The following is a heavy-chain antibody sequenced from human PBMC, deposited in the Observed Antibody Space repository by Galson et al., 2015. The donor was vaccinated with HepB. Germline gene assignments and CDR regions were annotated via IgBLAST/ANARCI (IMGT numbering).Heavy chain of an antibody. CDR1: GFTFGDYA. J-gene: IGHJ3*02. Sequence: SLRLSCAASGFTFGDYAMSWLRQAPGKGLEWVGFIRSTGYGGAIEYAASVKGRFTISRDDSKSIAYLQMNSLKIEDTAIYYCTSHDYIWGNYRDAFDIWGQGTMVTVSS. CDR2: IRSTGYGGAI. CDR3: TSHDYIWGNYRDAFDI. D-gene: IGHD3-16*01. V-gene: IGHV3-49*03.